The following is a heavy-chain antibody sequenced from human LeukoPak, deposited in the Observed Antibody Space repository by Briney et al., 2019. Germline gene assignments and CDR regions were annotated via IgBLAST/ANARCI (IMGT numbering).Heavy chain of an antibody. D-gene: IGHD2-15*01. CDR1: GYRFTNYW. J-gene: IGHJ4*02. CDR2: IDPSDSYT. V-gene: IGHV5-10-1*01. CDR3: SRLWDCSGGNCYSDY. Sequence: GESLKISCKVPGYRFTNYWISWVRQMPGKGLEWMGRIDPSDSYTNYSPSFQGHVTISADNSITTAYLQWSRLKASDTAMYYCSRLWDCSGGNCYSDYWGQGTLVSVSS.